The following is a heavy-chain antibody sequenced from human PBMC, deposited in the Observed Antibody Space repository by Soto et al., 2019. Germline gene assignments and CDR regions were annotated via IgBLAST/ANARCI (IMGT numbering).Heavy chain of an antibody. D-gene: IGHD4-4*01. CDR2: IRSKTNNYAT. Sequence: EVQLVESGGGLVQPGGSLKLSCAASGFTFTDSAIHWVRQASGKGLEWVGRIRSKTNNYATAHAASVTGRFSISRDDSRNTEYLQMNRLKTEDTAVYYCTRPSKDGYSFGYWGQGTLVTVSS. V-gene: IGHV3-73*01. J-gene: IGHJ4*02. CDR1: GFTFTDSA. CDR3: TRPSKDGYSFGY.